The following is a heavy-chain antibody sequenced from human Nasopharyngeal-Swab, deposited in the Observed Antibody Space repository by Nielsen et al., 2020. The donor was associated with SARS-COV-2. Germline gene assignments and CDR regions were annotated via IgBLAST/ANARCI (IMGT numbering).Heavy chain of an antibody. CDR1: GFTFSSYS. D-gene: IGHD3-3*01. V-gene: IGHV3-21*01. CDR2: ISSSSSYI. CDR3: ARVSWSDYDFWSGYYKSSYYYGMDV. J-gene: IGHJ6*02. Sequence: GGSLRLSCAASGFTFSSYSMNWVRQAPGKGLEWVSSISSSSSYIYYADSVKGRFTISRDNAKNSLYLQMNSLRAEDTAVYYCARVSWSDYDFWSGYYKSSYYYGMDVWGQGTTVTVSS.